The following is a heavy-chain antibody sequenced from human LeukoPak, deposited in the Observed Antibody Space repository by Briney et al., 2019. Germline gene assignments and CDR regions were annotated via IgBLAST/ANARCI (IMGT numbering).Heavy chain of an antibody. CDR3: ARGREVTRDFDY. CDR1: GGSFSGYY. CDR2: INHSGST. J-gene: IGHJ4*02. Sequence: SETLALTCAVYGGSFSGYYWIWIRQSPGKGLEWIGEINHSGSTNYNPSLKSRVTMSVDTSKNQFSLKLSSVTAADTSVYYCARGREVTRDFDYWGQGTLVSVSS. D-gene: IGHD4-23*01. V-gene: IGHV4-34*01.